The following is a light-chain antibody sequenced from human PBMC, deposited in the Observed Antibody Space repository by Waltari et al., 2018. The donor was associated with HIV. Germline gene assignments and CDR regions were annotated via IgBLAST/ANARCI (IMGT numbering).Light chain of an antibody. Sequence: DIQMTQSPSSLSASVGDRVTLTCRASQTISSYLNWYQQKPGQAPKLLMYVASSLQSGVPSRFSGSGSGTDFTLTISNLQPEDFATYSCQQSYNNPRTFGQGTKVEI. CDR1: QTISSY. CDR2: VAS. CDR3: QQSYNNPRT. V-gene: IGKV1-39*01. J-gene: IGKJ1*01.